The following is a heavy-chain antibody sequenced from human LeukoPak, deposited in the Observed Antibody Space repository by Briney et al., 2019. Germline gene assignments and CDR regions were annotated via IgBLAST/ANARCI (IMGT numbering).Heavy chain of an antibody. J-gene: IGHJ5*02. CDR2: IKQDGSEK. V-gene: IGHV3-7*01. CDR3: ARDQRYSSGWYGWFDP. Sequence: GGSLRLSCAASGFTLSSYWMSWVRQAPGKGLEWVANIKQDGSEKYYVDSVKGRFTISRDNAKNSLYLQMNSLRAEDTAVYYCARDQRYSSGWYGWFDPWGQGTLVTVSS. D-gene: IGHD6-19*01. CDR1: GFTLSSYW.